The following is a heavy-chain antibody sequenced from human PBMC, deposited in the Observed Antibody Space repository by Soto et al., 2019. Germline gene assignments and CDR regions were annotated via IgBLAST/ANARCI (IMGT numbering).Heavy chain of an antibody. V-gene: IGHV1-69*06. CDR1: GGALRRNA. CDR3: ARAPGNNVYANRGRLDP. Sequence: SVKVSCKASGGALRRNAITWVRQAPGQGLEWMGEIIPIFGTTTYAQKLQGRVTISADKSTNTTYMDLSSLRSEDTAVYYCARAPGNNVYANRGRLDPWGQGTMVTVYS. CDR2: IIPIFGTT. D-gene: IGHD3-16*01. J-gene: IGHJ5*02.